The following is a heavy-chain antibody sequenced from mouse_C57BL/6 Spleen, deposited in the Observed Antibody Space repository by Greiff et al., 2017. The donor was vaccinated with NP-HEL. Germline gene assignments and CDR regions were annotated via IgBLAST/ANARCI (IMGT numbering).Heavy chain of an antibody. J-gene: IGHJ2*01. CDR3: ARQGDYYGSSYFDY. CDR1: GYTFTSYW. Sequence: QVQLQQPGAELVMPGASVKLSCKASGYTFTSYWMHWVKQRPGQGLEWIGEIDPSDSYTNYNQKFKGKSTLTVDKSSSTAYMQLSSLTSEESAVYYCARQGDYYGSSYFDYWGQGTTLTVSS. V-gene: IGHV1-69*01. D-gene: IGHD1-1*01. CDR2: IDPSDSYT.